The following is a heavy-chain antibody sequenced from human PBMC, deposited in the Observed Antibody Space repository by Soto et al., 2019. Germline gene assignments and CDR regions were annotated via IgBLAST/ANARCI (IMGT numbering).Heavy chain of an antibody. Sequence: EVQLVESGGGLVQPGGSLRLSCAASGFTFSYYWMHWVRQAPGKGLVWVSRINSDGNTISYVDSVKGRFTISRDNAKNTLYLQMNNLSAEDTAVYYCARVGTGSWYFDLWSRGTLVTVSS. CDR2: INSDGNTI. CDR1: GFTFSYYW. D-gene: IGHD1-1*01. CDR3: ARVGTGSWYFDL. J-gene: IGHJ2*01. V-gene: IGHV3-74*01.